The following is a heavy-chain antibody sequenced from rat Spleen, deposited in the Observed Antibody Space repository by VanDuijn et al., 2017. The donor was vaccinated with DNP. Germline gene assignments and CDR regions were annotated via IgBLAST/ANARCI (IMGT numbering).Heavy chain of an antibody. CDR3: ARAYNNYSTWFPY. CDR2: ISYDGRST. V-gene: IGHV5-7*01. Sequence: EVQLVESGGGLVQPGGSLKLSCAASGFTFSDYYMAWVRQAPKKGLEWVATISYDGRSTSHRDSVTGRFTISRDNVKSILYLQMDSLRSEDTATYYCARAYNNYSTWFPYWGQGTLVTVSS. J-gene: IGHJ3*01. D-gene: IGHD1-10*01. CDR1: GFTFSDYY.